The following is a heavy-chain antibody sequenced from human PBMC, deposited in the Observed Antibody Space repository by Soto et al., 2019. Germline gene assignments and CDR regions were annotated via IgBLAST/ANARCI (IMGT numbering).Heavy chain of an antibody. CDR1: GDSVSSNNAA. J-gene: IGHJ5*02. CDR3: ASDRVGYRLLQGEGCFDP. CDR2: TYYRSKWYN. V-gene: IGHV6-1*01. D-gene: IGHD2-2*01. Sequence: SQTLSLTCAISGDSVSSNNAAWNWIRQSPSRGLEWLGRTYYRSKWYNDYAVSVKSRITINPDTSKNQDSRQMNSVTPVSTAVYYCASDRVGYRLLQGEGCFDPWGQGTLVTVSS.